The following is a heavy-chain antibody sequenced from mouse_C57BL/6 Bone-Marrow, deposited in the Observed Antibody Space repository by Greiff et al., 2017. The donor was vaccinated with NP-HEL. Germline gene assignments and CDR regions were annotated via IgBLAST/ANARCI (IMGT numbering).Heavy chain of an antibody. D-gene: IGHD3-2*02. CDR3: ARGTQLRRYYAMDY. V-gene: IGHV1-55*01. CDR1: GYTFTSYW. CDR2: IYPGSGST. J-gene: IGHJ4*01. Sequence: QVQLKQPGAELVKPGASVKMSCKASGYTFTSYWITWVKQRPGQGLEWIGDIYPGSGSTNYNEKFKSKATLTVDTSSSTAYMQLSSLTSEDSAVYYCARGTQLRRYYAMDYWGQGTSVTVSS.